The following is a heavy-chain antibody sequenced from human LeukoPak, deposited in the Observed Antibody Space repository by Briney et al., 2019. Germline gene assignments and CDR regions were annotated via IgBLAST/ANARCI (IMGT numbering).Heavy chain of an antibody. J-gene: IGHJ4*02. D-gene: IGHD2-2*01. CDR1: GFTFSSYA. CDR3: ARGSGIVVVPAVLH. Sequence: GGSLRLSCAASGFTFSSYAMHWVRQAPSKGLEWVAVISYDGSNKYYADSVKGRFTISRDNSKNTLYLQMNSLRAEDTAVYYCARGSGIVVVPAVLHWGQGTLVTVSS. CDR2: ISYDGSNK. V-gene: IGHV3-30*04.